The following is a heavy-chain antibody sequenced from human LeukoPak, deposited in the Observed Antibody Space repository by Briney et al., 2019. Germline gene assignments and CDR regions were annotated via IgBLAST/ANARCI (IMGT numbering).Heavy chain of an antibody. Sequence: SETLSLTCTVSGGSIGSTRYYWGWIRQPPGKGLEWIGSISYSGSTHYNPSHQSRVTISVDTSKNQFSLKVTSVTASDTAVYYCANTGSAWFGAFDIWGQGTLVTVSS. CDR3: ANTGSAWFGAFDI. CDR2: ISYSGST. V-gene: IGHV4-39*01. CDR1: GGSIGSTRYY. J-gene: IGHJ3*02. D-gene: IGHD3-10*01.